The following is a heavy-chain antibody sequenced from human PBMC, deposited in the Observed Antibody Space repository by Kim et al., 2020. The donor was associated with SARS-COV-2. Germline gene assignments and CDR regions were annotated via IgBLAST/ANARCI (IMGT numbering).Heavy chain of an antibody. CDR3: TTDLMVAPSRGYYYYGLDV. Sequence: GGSLRLSCAASGFTFSNAWMSWVRQAPGKGREWVGRIKSKTDGGTTDYAAPVQGRFTISSAASKHTLYLQMNSLKTEDTAVYYCTTDLMVAPSRGYYYYGLDVLAQGTPVTVS. J-gene: IGHJ6*02. V-gene: IGHV3-15*01. CDR1: GFTFSNAW. CDR2: IKSKTDGGTT. D-gene: IGHD2-8*01.